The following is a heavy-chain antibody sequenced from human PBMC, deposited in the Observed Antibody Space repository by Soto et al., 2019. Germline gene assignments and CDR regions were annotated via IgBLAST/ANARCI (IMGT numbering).Heavy chain of an antibody. CDR1: GGSISSGGYY. D-gene: IGHD6-13*01. CDR3: ARSLGVAAAGPFDY. CDR2: IYYSGST. V-gene: IGHV4-31*03. Sequence: SETLSLTCTVSGGSISSGGYYWSWIRQHPGKGLEWIGYIYYSGSTYYNPSLKNRVTISVDTSKNQISLKLSSVTAADTAVYYCARSLGVAAAGPFDYWGQGTLVTVSS. J-gene: IGHJ4*02.